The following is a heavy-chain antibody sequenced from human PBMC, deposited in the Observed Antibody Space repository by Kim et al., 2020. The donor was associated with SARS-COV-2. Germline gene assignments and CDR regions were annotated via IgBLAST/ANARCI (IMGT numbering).Heavy chain of an antibody. D-gene: IGHD3-22*01. CDR2: IGYDGSKK. J-gene: IGHJ4*02. CDR1: GLTFSSYG. CDR3: ARDSGSSSAFLPIDF. V-gene: IGHV3-30*02. Sequence: GGSLRLSFAASGLTFSSYGMHWVRQAPGKGLEWVAFIGYDGSKKYYADSVKGRFTISRDNSKNTLYLQMISLRAEDTAVYYCARDSGSSSAFLPIDFWGQGTLVTVSS.